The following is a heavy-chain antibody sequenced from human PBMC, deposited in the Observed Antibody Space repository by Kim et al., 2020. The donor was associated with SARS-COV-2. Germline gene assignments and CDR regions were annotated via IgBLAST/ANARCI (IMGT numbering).Heavy chain of an antibody. CDR2: FDPEDGET. CDR1: GYTLTELS. V-gene: IGHV1-24*01. J-gene: IGHJ6*02. Sequence: ASVKVSCKVSGYTLTELSMHWVRQAPGKGLEWMGGFDPEDGETIYAQKFQGRVTMTEDTSTDTAYMELSSLRSEDTAVYYCATRQQLVRDYGMDVWGQGTTATVSS. CDR3: ATRQQLVRDYGMDV. D-gene: IGHD6-13*01.